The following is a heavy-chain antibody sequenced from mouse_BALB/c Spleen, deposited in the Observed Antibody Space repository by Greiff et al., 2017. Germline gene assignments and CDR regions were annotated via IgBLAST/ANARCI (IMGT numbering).Heavy chain of an antibody. CDR1: GDSITSGY. V-gene: IGHV3-8*02. J-gene: IGHJ4*01. Sequence: EVKLMESGPSLVKPSQTLSLTCSVTGDSITSGYWNWIRKFPGNKLEYMGYISYSGSTYYNPSLKSRISITRDTSKNQYYLQLNSVTTEDTATYYCARSVTTAHYAMDYWGQGTSVTVSS. CDR3: ARSVTTAHYAMDY. D-gene: IGHD1-2*01. CDR2: ISYSGST.